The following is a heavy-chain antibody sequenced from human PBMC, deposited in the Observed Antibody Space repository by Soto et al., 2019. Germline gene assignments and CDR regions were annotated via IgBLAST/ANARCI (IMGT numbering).Heavy chain of an antibody. CDR1: GDSISNNYW. J-gene: IGHJ4*02. D-gene: IGHD3-3*01. CDR2: IFHSGNT. CDR3: ARGDFWSGSDY. Sequence: PSETLSLTCDVSGDSISNNYWWTWVRQFPGEGLQWIGEIFHSGNTNYNPPLKNRVNISVDKSNNRFSLMLSSVTAADTAVYYCARGDFWSGSDYWGQGIQVTVSS. V-gene: IGHV4-4*02.